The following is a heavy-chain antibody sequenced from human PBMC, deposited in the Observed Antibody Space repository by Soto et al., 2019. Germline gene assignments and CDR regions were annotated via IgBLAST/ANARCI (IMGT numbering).Heavy chain of an antibody. V-gene: IGHV3-33*01. CDR2: IWYDGSNK. J-gene: IGHJ4*02. D-gene: IGHD2-15*01. CDR1: GFTFSSYG. CDR3: ARDSLGYCSGGSCYGFDY. Sequence: VQLVESGGGVVQPGRSLRLSCAASGFTFSSYGMHWVRQAPGKGLEWVAVIWYDGSNKYYADSVKGRFTISRDNSKNTLYLQMNSLRAEDTAVYYCARDSLGYCSGGSCYGFDYWGQGTLVTVSS.